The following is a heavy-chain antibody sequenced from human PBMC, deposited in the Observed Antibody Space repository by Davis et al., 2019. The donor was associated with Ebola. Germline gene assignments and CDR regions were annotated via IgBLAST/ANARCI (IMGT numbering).Heavy chain of an antibody. J-gene: IGHJ6*02. CDR3: ALRLRYYYGMDV. Sequence: AASVKVSCKASGYTFTIYYMHWVRQAPGQGLEWMGWISASNGNTDYAQKLQGRVTMTTDTSTSTAYMELRSLRSDDTAVYYCALRLRYYYGMDVWGQGTTVTVSS. CDR1: GYTFTIYY. CDR2: ISASNGNT. V-gene: IGHV1-18*04. D-gene: IGHD4-17*01.